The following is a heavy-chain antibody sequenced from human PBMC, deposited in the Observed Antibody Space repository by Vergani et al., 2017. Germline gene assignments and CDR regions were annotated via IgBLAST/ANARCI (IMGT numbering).Heavy chain of an antibody. J-gene: IGHJ1*01. CDR2: ISGSGGST. Sequence: EVQLLESGGGLVQPGGSLSLSCAASGFTFSSYAMSWVRQAPGKGLEWVSAISGSGGSTYYADSVKGRFTISRDNSKNTLYLQMNSLRAEDTAVYYCTTDLGYYDSSGYYYVNWAEYFQHWGQGTLVTVSS. V-gene: IGHV3-23*01. D-gene: IGHD3-22*01. CDR3: TTDLGYYDSSGYYYVNWAEYFQH. CDR1: GFTFSSYA.